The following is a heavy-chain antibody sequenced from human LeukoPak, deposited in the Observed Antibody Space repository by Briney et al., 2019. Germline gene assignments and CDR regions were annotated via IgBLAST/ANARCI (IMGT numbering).Heavy chain of an antibody. J-gene: IGHJ4*02. CDR1: GFTFTSSA. CDR2: IVVGSGNT. D-gene: IGHD6-13*01. CDR3: AARLTSIAAAGDSDY. Sequence: SVKVSCKASGFTFTSSAMQWVRQARGQRLEWIGWIVVGSGNTNYAQKFQERVTITRDMPTSTAYMELSSLRSEDTAVYYCAARLTSIAAAGDSDYWGQGTLVTVSS. V-gene: IGHV1-58*02.